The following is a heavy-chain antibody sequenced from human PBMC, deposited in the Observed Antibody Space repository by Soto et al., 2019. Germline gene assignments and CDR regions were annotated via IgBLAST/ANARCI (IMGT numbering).Heavy chain of an antibody. CDR3: ASLATADTLDY. J-gene: IGHJ4*02. D-gene: IGHD6-13*01. CDR1: EGTFSSYT. V-gene: IGHV1-69*02. Sequence: QVQLVQSGAEVKKPGSSEKVSCKASEGTFSSYTISWVRQAPGQGLEWMGRIIPILGIANYAQKFQGRVTITSDKSTSTAYMELSSLRSEDTAVYYCASLATADTLDYWGQGTLVTVSS. CDR2: IIPILGIA.